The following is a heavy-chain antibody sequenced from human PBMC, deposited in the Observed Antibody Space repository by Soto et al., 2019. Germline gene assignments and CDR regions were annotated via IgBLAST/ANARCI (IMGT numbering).Heavy chain of an antibody. CDR1: GGSISSGGYS. CDR3: AGGIAARPLGY. CDR2: IYHSGST. V-gene: IGHV4-30-2*01. Sequence: SETLSLICAVSGGSISSGGYSWSWIRQPPGKGLEWIGYIYHSGSTYYNPSLKSRVTISVDRSKNQFSLKLSSVTAADTAVYYCAGGIAARPLGYWGQGTLVTVSS. J-gene: IGHJ4*02. D-gene: IGHD6-6*01.